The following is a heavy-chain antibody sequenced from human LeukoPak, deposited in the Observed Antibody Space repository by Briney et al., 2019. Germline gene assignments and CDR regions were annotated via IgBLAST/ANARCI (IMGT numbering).Heavy chain of an antibody. J-gene: IGHJ4*02. CDR3: ARGREWEPKVFDY. CDR1: GGSISGYC. CDR2: IYYSGST. Sequence: SETLSLTCTVSGGSISGYCWSWIRQPPGKGLEWIGYIYYSGSTNYNPSLKSRVTISVDTSKNQFSLKLSSVTAADTAVYYCARGREWEPKVFDYWGQGTLVTVSS. D-gene: IGHD1-26*01. V-gene: IGHV4-59*01.